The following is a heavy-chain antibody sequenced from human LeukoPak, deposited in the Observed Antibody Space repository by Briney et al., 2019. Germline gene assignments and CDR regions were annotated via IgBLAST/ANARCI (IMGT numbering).Heavy chain of an antibody. CDR1: GFTFDDYA. J-gene: IGHJ4*02. V-gene: IGHV3-9*01. Sequence: GRSLRLSCAASGFTFDDYAMHWVRQAPGKGLAWVSGISWNSGTRGYADSVKGRFTISRDNAKTSLYLQMNSLRAEDTALYYCAKDISSSPGRGTYYFDYWGRGTLVTVSS. CDR3: AKDISSSPGRGTYYFDY. CDR2: ISWNSGTR. D-gene: IGHD6-13*01.